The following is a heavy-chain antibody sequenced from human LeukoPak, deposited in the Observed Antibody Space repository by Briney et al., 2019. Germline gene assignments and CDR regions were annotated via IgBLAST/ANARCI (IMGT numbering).Heavy chain of an antibody. CDR3: TRGSIAYYYMDV. CDR2: IYYSGST. CDR1: GCSISSYY. Sequence: SETLSLTCTVSGCSISSYYWSWVRQPPGKGLEYIGHIYYSGSTNYNRSLKSRVTISVDTSKNQFSLKLSSVTAADTAVYYCTRGSIAYYYMDVWGKGTTVTISS. D-gene: IGHD3-22*01. V-gene: IGHV4-59*01. J-gene: IGHJ6*03.